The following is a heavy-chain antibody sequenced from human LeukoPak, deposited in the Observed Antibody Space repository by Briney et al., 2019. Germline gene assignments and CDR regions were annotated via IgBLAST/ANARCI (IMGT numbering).Heavy chain of an antibody. CDR1: GFTFSTYG. CDR2: ISYDGRNK. D-gene: IGHD4-23*01. Sequence: GGSLRLSCAASGFTFSTYGMHWVRQAPGKGLEWVAVISYDGRNKYYAESVKGRFTISRDNSKNTLYLQMNSLRAEDTAVYYCAKDIYGGHGIWGQGTMVTVSS. J-gene: IGHJ3*02. CDR3: AKDIYGGHGI. V-gene: IGHV3-30*18.